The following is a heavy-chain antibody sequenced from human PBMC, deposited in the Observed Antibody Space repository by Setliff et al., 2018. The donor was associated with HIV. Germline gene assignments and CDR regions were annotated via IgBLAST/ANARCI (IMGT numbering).Heavy chain of an antibody. Sequence: SVKVSCKASGYTFTSDYIHWVRQAPGQGLEWMGRIIPIPGIANYAQKFQGRVTITTHESTSTAYMELSSLRSEDTAVYYCARDFGGYCSSMSCPGLFDPWGHGTLVTVSS. J-gene: IGHJ5*02. D-gene: IGHD2-2*01. CDR1: GYTFTSDY. CDR3: ARDFGGYCSSMSCPGLFDP. V-gene: IGHV1-69*04. CDR2: IIPIPGIA.